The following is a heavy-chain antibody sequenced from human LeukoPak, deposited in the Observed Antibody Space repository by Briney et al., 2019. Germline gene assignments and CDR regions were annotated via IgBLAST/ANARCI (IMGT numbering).Heavy chain of an antibody. CDR1: GGTFSSYA. V-gene: IGHV1-69*13. CDR2: IIPIFGTA. D-gene: IGHD5-18*01. Sequence: SVKVSCKASGGTFSSYAISWVRQAPGQGLEWMGGIIPIFGTANYAQKFQGRVTITADESTSTAYMELSSLRSEDTAVYYCASTTSGGQLWSNPLYYFDYWGQGTLVTVSS. J-gene: IGHJ4*02. CDR3: ASTTSGGQLWSNPLYYFDY.